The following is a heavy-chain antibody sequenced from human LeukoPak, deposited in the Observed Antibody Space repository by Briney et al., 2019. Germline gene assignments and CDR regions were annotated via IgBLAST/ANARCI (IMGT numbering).Heavy chain of an antibody. J-gene: IGHJ4*02. CDR3: VSFYKTY. CDR1: GFIFENYA. V-gene: IGHV3-74*01. Sequence: PGRSLRLSCAASGFIFENYALHWVRQAPGKGLVWVSHINSDGSWTSYADSVKGRFTISKDNAKNTVYLQMNSLRAEDTAVYYCVSFYKTYWGRGTLVTVSS. D-gene: IGHD2/OR15-2a*01. CDR2: INSDGSWT.